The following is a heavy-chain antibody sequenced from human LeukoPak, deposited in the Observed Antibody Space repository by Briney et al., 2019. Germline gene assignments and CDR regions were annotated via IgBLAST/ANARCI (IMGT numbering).Heavy chain of an antibody. D-gene: IGHD3-9*01. V-gene: IGHV1-2*02. Sequence: ASVKVSCKASGYTFTGYYMHWVRQAPGQGLGWMGWINPNSGGTNYAQKFQGRVTMTRDTSISTAYMELSRLRSDDTAVYYCAREGALLTYYDILTDGGWFDPWGQGTLVTVSS. CDR2: INPNSGGT. CDR3: AREGALLTYYDILTDGGWFDP. J-gene: IGHJ5*02. CDR1: GYTFTGYY.